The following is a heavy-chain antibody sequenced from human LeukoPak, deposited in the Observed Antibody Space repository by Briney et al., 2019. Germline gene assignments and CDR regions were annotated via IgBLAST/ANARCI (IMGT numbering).Heavy chain of an antibody. CDR2: FSAYNGNT. Sequence: ASGKVSCKASGYTFTSYGISWVRQAPGQGLEWMGWFSAYNGNTNYAQKHQGRVTMTTDTSTSTAYMELRSLRSDDTAVYYCARGPSSWPPYYFDYWGEGTLVTVSS. D-gene: IGHD6-13*01. V-gene: IGHV1-18*04. J-gene: IGHJ4*02. CDR1: GYTFTSYG. CDR3: ARGPSSWPPYYFDY.